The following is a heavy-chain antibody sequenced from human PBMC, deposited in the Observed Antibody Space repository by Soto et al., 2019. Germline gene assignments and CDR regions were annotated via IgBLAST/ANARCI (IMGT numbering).Heavy chain of an antibody. CDR2: ISAYNGNT. D-gene: IGHD2-15*01. CDR1: GYTFTSYG. Sequence: QVQLVQSGGEVKKPGASVKVCCKASGYTFTSYGISWVRQAPGQGLEWMGWISAYNGNTNYAQKLQGRVTMTTDTSTSTADMELRSLRSDDTAVYYCERGGRPLLSPGDYGMDVWGQGTTVTVSS. J-gene: IGHJ6*02. V-gene: IGHV1-18*01. CDR3: ERGGRPLLSPGDYGMDV.